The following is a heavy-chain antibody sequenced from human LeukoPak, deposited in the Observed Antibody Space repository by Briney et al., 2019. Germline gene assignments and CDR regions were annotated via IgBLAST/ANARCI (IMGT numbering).Heavy chain of an antibody. J-gene: IGHJ5*02. CDR1: GFTVSSNS. CDR3: ASQQHMLPGFNWFDP. V-gene: IGHV3-53*01. CDR2: IYSDNT. Sequence: PGGSLRLSCTVSGFTVSSNSMSWVRQAPGKGLEWVSFIYSDNTHYSDSVKGRFTISRDNSKNTLYLQMNSLRAEDTAVYYCASQQHMLPGFNWFDPWGQGTLVTVSS. D-gene: IGHD2-21*01.